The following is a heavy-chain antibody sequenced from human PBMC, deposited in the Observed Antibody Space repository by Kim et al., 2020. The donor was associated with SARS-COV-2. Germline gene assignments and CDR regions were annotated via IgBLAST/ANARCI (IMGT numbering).Heavy chain of an antibody. V-gene: IGHV1-3*01. CDR3: ARGWFGKNYFDY. Sequence: ASVKVSCKASGYNFTTYDIHWVRQVPGQGLEWMGWINAGNGNAKYSQNFQGRVTTTRDTSASTAYMELSSLRSEDTAVYYWARGWFGKNYFDYWGQGTLVTVSS. D-gene: IGHD3-10*01. CDR1: GYNFTTYD. CDR2: INAGNGNA. J-gene: IGHJ4*02.